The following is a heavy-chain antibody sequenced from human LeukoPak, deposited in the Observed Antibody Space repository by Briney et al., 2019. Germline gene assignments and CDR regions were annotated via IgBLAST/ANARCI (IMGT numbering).Heavy chain of an antibody. V-gene: IGHV1-18*01. CDR3: ARVQTIRYFDWLFHGGDWAGLDY. J-gene: IGHJ4*02. CDR1: GYTFTSYG. CDR2: ISAYNGNT. D-gene: IGHD3-9*01. Sequence: GASVKVSCKASGYTFTSYGISWVRQAPGQGLEWMGWISAYNGNTNYAQKLQGRVTMTTDTSTSTAYMELRSLRSDDTAVYYCARVQTIRYFDWLFHGGDWAGLDYWGQGTLVTVSS.